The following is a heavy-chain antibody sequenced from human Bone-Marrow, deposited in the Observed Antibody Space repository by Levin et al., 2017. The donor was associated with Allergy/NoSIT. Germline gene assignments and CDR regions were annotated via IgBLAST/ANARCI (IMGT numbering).Heavy chain of an antibody. CDR1: GFNVRTNY. J-gene: IGHJ4*02. Sequence: GGSLRLSCAASGFNVRTNYMTWVRQAPGKGLEWVSVIHSGSTASYADSVKGRFTISRDNSKNTLYLQMNSLRVEDTAVYYCAREMNTVTTTAYYFDYWGQGTLVTVSS. D-gene: IGHD4-17*01. CDR2: IHSGSTA. CDR3: AREMNTVTTTAYYFDY. V-gene: IGHV3-66*02.